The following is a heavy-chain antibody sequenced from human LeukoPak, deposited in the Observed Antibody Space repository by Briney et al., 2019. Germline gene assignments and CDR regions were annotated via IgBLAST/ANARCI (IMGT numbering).Heavy chain of an antibody. D-gene: IGHD5-24*01. CDR1: GDTFNNYN. V-gene: IGHV1-69*13. CDR2: ITPIFGTA. J-gene: IGHJ3*01. Sequence: SVKVSCKASGDTFNNYNVNWVRQAPGQGLEWMGGITPIFGTANYAQKFQGRVTITAAESTSTAYLELRSLTSEDTAVYFCATERWLQYWGQGTMVTVSS. CDR3: ATERWLQY.